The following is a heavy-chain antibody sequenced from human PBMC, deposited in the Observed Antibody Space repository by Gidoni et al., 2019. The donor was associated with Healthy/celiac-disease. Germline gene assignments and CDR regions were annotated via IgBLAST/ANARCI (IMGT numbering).Heavy chain of an antibody. V-gene: IGHV5-51*01. CDR2: IEPGYSDT. J-gene: IGHJ3*02. CDR3: ARHGGERSGVGAFDN. CDR1: GYSFTSYW. Sequence: EVQLVQSGAEVKQPGESLKISCKGSGYSFTSYWIGWVRQMPGKGLEWRGIIEPGYSDTRHSPSFQCQVTILADKSISTAYLEWSSLKAADTAMYDCARHGGERSGVGAFDNWGQGTMVTVSS. D-gene: IGHD3-3*01.